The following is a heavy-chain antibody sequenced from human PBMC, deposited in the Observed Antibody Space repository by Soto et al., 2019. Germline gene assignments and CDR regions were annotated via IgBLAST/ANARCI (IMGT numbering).Heavy chain of an antibody. Sequence: QVQLQESGPGLVKPSQTLSLTCTVSGGSISSGGYYWSWIRQHPGKGLEWIGYIYYSGSTYYNPSLTSRVTISVDTSKNQFSLKLSSVTAADTAVYYCARDGLGSRPGYYFDYWGQGTLVTVSS. CDR2: IYYSGST. D-gene: IGHD3-16*01. CDR1: GGSISSGGYY. CDR3: ARDGLGSRPGYYFDY. V-gene: IGHV4-31*03. J-gene: IGHJ4*02.